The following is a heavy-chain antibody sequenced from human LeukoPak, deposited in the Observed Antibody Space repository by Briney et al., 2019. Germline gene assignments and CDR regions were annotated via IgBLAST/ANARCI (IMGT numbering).Heavy chain of an antibody. J-gene: IGHJ5*02. CDR3: ARAQGDYRNFNNKWFDP. D-gene: IGHD4-11*01. CDR1: GGTFSNFA. CDR2: IIPIFGTA. V-gene: IGHV1-69*05. Sequence: ASVKVSCKASGGTFSNFAISWVRQAPGQGLQWMGGIIPIFGTASYAQKFQGRVTITTDESTSTAYMELRSLRSEDTAGYYCARAQGDYRNFNNKWFDPWGQGTLVTVSS.